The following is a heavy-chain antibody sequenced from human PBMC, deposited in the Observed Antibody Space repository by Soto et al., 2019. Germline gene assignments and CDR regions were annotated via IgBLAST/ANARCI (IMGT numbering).Heavy chain of an antibody. D-gene: IGHD3-10*01. V-gene: IGHV3-23*01. CDR1: GFTFRVDA. CDR3: ALDAPQYFGSGGGYYKSGGDH. Sequence: EVQLLESGGGLVQTGGSLRRSCAASGFTFRVDAMSWVRQAPGRGLERVSSITGTGDTPYHPDSMKARSTISRDNTKKILVLQMNMPRAQDTAVDYCALDAPQYFGSGGGYYKSGGDHWGPGILVTVSS. CDR2: ITGTGDTP. J-gene: IGHJ4*02.